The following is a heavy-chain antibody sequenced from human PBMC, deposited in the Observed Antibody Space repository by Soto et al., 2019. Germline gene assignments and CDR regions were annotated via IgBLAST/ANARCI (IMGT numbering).Heavy chain of an antibody. V-gene: IGHV4-31*03. J-gene: IGHJ4*02. CDR2: IYYSGST. CDR3: ARENGLMVYALDY. CDR1: GGSISSGGYY. D-gene: IGHD2-8*01. Sequence: SETLSLTCTVSGGSISSGGYYWSWIRQHPGKGLEWIGYIYYSGSTYYNPSLKSRVTISVDTSKNQFSLKLSSVTAADTAVYYCARENGLMVYALDYWGQGTLVTVS.